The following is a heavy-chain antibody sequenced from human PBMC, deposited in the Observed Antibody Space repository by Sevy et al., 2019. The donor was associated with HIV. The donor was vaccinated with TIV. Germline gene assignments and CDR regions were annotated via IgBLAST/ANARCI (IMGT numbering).Heavy chain of an antibody. CDR1: GFTFSSYS. D-gene: IGHD6-19*01. CDR3: ARGSGIAVAGTEV. CDR2: ISSSSYI. V-gene: IGHV3-21*01. J-gene: IGHJ4*02. Sequence: GGSLRLSCAASGFTFSSYSMNWVRQAPGKGLEWVSSISSSSYIYYADLVKGRFTISRDNAKNSLYLQMNSLRAEDTAVYYCARGSGIAVAGTEVWGQGTLVTVSS.